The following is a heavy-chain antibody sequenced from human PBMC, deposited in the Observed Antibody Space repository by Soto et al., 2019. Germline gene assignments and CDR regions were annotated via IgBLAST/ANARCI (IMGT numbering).Heavy chain of an antibody. J-gene: IGHJ6*02. V-gene: IGHV4-61*01. Sequence: QVQLQESGPGLARPSETLSLTCTVSGDSVSSSSYYWSWIRQPPGKGLEWIGYIYHNGSTNYNPSLKSGVTISVDTSKNQISLKLSSVTAADTAMYYCARDRRGYCTGGSCSPHYYYGMDVWGQGTTVTVSS. CDR3: ARDRRGYCTGGSCSPHYYYGMDV. CDR1: GDSVSSSSYY. CDR2: IYHNGST. D-gene: IGHD2-15*01.